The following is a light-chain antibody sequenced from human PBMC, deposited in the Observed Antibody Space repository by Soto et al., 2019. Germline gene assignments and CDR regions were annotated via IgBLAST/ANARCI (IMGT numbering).Light chain of an antibody. Sequence: EIVLTHSPSTLASFAVDRVTLSCRASQYINTRLAWYQHRPGQAPRLLIYQTSIRAAGIPARFSASGTGTDFTLTISRLEPDDFAVYYCQHYGSPSWTFGQGTKVDIK. CDR3: QHYGSPSWT. CDR2: QTS. J-gene: IGKJ1*01. V-gene: IGKV3-20*01. CDR1: QYINTR.